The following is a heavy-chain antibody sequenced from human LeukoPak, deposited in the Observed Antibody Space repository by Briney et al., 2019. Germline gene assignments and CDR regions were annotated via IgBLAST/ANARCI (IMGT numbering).Heavy chain of an antibody. CDR2: ISGSGSST. CDR1: GFTFSSYA. V-gene: IGHV3-23*01. Sequence: GGSLRLSCAASGFTFSSYAMSWVRQAPGKGLEWVSAISGSGSSTYYADSVKGRFTISRDNSKNTLYPQMNSLRAEDTAVYYCAEGLGVTVTNVGDDYWGQGTLVTVSS. J-gene: IGHJ4*02. CDR3: AEGLGVTVTNVGDDY. D-gene: IGHD4-17*01.